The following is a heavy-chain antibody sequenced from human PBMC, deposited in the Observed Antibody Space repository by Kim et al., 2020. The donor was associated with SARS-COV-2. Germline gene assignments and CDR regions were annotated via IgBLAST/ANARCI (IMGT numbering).Heavy chain of an antibody. V-gene: IGHV4-34*01. D-gene: IGHD6-13*01. J-gene: IGHJ4*02. CDR2: INHSGST. CDR3: NGAAAGPHDY. Sequence: SETLSLTCAVYGGSFSGYYWSWIRQPPGKGLEWIGEINHSGSTNYNPSLKSRVTISVDTSKNQFSLKLSSVTAADTAVYYCNGAAAGPHDYWGQGTLVTVSS. CDR1: GGSFSGYY.